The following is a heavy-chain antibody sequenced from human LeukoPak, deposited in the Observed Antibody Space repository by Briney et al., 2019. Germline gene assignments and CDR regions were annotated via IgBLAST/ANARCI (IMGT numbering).Heavy chain of an antibody. CDR1: GFTLSSYA. CDR3: AKGLGYDYALFDY. Sequence: PGGSLRLSCAASGFTLSSYAMSWVRQAPGKGLEWVSAISGSGGTTYYADSVKGRFTISRDNSKNTLYLQMNSLRAEDTALYYCAKGLGYDYALFDYWGQGTLVTVSS. J-gene: IGHJ4*02. CDR2: ISGSGGTT. D-gene: IGHD5-12*01. V-gene: IGHV3-23*01.